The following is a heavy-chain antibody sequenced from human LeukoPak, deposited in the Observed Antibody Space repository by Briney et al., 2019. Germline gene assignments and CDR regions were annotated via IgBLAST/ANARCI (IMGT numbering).Heavy chain of an antibody. Sequence: PGESLKISCKGSGYSFTNYWIGWVRQAPGKGLEWVSSITSSGESTYYTGSVKGRFTISRDNSKNTLYLQMNSLRAEDTAVYYCARDRPNYYGSNGHYYQRNGDHWGQGTLVTVSS. CDR1: GYSFTNYW. CDR2: ITSSGEST. V-gene: IGHV3-23*01. J-gene: IGHJ5*02. CDR3: ARDRPNYYGSNGHYYQRNGDH. D-gene: IGHD3-22*01.